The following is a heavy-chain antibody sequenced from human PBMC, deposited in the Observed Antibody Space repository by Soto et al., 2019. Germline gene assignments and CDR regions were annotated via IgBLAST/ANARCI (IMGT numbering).Heavy chain of an antibody. J-gene: IGHJ4*02. CDR1: GGSFSGYY. Sequence: QVQLQQWGAGLLNPSETLSLTCAVYGGSFSGYYWTWIRQSPEKGLEWIGEVNHSGTTYYNPSLKTRVTISVHTPKNQFSLKMSSGTAADTAVYYCARGIGYCSSINCYSSRRLRFDSWGQGTLVTVSS. CDR2: VNHSGTT. D-gene: IGHD2-2*01. V-gene: IGHV4-34*01. CDR3: ARGIGYCSSINCYSSRRLRFDS.